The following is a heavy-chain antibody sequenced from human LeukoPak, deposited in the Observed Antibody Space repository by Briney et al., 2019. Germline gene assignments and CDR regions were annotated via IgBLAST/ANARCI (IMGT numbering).Heavy chain of an antibody. CDR1: GFTFNIYS. Sequence: GGSLRLSCAASGFTFNIYSMDWVRQAPGKGLEWISKITSKSTTIYYADSVKGRFTISRDNAKNSLYLQMNSLRAEDTAVYYCARERGYCAGDSCYGFDYWGQGTLVTVSS. CDR2: ITSKSTTI. CDR3: ARERGYCAGDSCYGFDY. J-gene: IGHJ4*02. D-gene: IGHD2-15*01. V-gene: IGHV3-48*01.